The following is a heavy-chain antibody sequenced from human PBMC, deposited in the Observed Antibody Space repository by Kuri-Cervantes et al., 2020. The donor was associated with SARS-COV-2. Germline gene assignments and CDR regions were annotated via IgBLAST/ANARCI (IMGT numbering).Heavy chain of an antibody. CDR2: ISGGGDST. CDR3: AKGGYCSGGSCLGPGYFDY. CDR1: GLTFSTYA. J-gene: IGHJ4*02. D-gene: IGHD2-15*01. Sequence: GESPKISCAASGLTFSTYAMTWVRQAPGKGLEWVALISGGGDSTYYADSVKGRFTISRDNSKNTLYLQMNSLRAEDTAVYYCAKGGYCSGGSCLGPGYFDYWGQGTLVTVSS. V-gene: IGHV3-23*01.